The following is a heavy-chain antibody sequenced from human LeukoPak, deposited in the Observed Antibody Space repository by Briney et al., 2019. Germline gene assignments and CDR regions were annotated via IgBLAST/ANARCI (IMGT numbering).Heavy chain of an antibody. J-gene: IGHJ4*02. V-gene: IGHV4-4*07. CDR1: GGSISSYY. D-gene: IGHD6-13*01. Sequence: SETLSLTCPASGGSISSYYWSWIRQPAGKGLEWIGRISTSGSTNYNPSLMNRGTMSVDESENQFPLQLSTVPAADTTMEYCARESSSSWAVDYWGQGTLVTVSP. CDR3: ARESSSSWAVDY. CDR2: ISTSGST.